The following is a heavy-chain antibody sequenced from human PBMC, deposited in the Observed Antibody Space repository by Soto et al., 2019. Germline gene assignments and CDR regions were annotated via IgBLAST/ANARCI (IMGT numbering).Heavy chain of an antibody. V-gene: IGHV3-30-3*01. J-gene: IGHJ5*02. CDR3: ARDYKGRYLPAGWFDP. CDR1: GFTFSSYA. Sequence: GGSLRLSCAASGFTFSSYAMHWVRQAPGKGLEWVAVISYDGSNKYYADSVKGRFTISRDNSKNTLYLQMNSLRAEDTAVYYCARDYKGRYLPAGWFDPWGQGTLVTVSS. D-gene: IGHD3-16*02. CDR2: ISYDGSNK.